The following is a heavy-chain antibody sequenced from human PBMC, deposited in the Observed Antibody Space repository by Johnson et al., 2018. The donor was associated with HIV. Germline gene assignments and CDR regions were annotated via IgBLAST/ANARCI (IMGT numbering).Heavy chain of an antibody. D-gene: IGHD3-22*01. Sequence: EVQLVESGGGVVQPGRSLRLSCAASGFTFSNAWMSWVRQAPGKGLEWIGRIKSKTDGGTTDYAAPVKGRFSISRDDSKNTLYLQMNSLKTEDTALYYCTTAIYSYDTRDTRAFDIWGQGTMVTVSS. CDR1: GFTFSNAW. CDR2: IKSKTDGGTT. J-gene: IGHJ3*02. CDR3: TTAIYSYDTRDTRAFDI. V-gene: IGHV3-15*01.